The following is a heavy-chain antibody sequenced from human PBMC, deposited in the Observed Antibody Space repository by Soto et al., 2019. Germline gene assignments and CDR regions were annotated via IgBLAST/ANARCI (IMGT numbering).Heavy chain of an antibody. CDR2: IYHSGST. CDR1: SGSISSTNW. V-gene: IGHV4-4*02. J-gene: IGHJ4*02. CDR3: ARDMGAAAGREYYFDY. D-gene: IGHD6-13*01. Sequence: QVQLQESGPGLVKPSGTLSLTCAVSSGSISSTNWWTWVRQPPGKGLEWIGEIYHSGSTNYNPSLKSRVTISVDKSKNQFSLKLSSVTAADTAVYYCARDMGAAAGREYYFDYWGQGTLVTVSS.